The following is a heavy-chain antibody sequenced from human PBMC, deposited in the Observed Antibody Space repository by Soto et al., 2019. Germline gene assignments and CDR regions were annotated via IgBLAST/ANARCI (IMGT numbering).Heavy chain of an antibody. CDR1: GYTFTSYY. D-gene: IGHD3-22*01. Sequence: ASVKVSCKASGYTFTSYYMHWVRQAPGQGLEWMGIINPSGGSTSYAQKFQGRVTMTRDTSTSTVYMELSSLRSEDTAVYYCARDLTLVGDYYDSSGYYPGGNYFDYWGQGTLVTVSS. CDR3: ARDLTLVGDYYDSSGYYPGGNYFDY. J-gene: IGHJ4*02. V-gene: IGHV1-46*01. CDR2: INPSGGST.